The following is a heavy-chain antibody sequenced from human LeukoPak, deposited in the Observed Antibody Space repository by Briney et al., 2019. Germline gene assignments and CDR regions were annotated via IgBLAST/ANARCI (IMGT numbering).Heavy chain of an antibody. V-gene: IGHV3-23*01. Sequence: PGGSLRLSCAVSRITLSNYGMSWVRQAPGKGLEWVAGISDSAGSTNYADSVKGRFTISRDNRKNTLYLQMNSLRADDTAVYFCAKRGVVIRVILVGFHKEAYYFDSWGQGALVTVSS. CDR2: ISDSAGST. CDR3: AKRGVVIRVILVGFHKEAYYFDS. J-gene: IGHJ4*02. D-gene: IGHD3-22*01. CDR1: RITLSNYG.